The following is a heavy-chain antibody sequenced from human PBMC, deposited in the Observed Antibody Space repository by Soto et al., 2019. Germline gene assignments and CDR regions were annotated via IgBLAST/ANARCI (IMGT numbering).Heavy chain of an antibody. J-gene: IGHJ6*02. D-gene: IGHD3-9*01. Sequence: QVQLVESGGGVVQPGRSLRLSCAASGFTFSSSGMHWVRQTPGKGLEWVAVISHDGTKKYYADSVKGRFTISRDNSKNTLYLQMNSLRDEDTAVYYCAKDKGYDVLTFHGMDVWGQGTTVTVSS. CDR3: AKDKGYDVLTFHGMDV. CDR2: ISHDGTKK. V-gene: IGHV3-30*18. CDR1: GFTFSSSG.